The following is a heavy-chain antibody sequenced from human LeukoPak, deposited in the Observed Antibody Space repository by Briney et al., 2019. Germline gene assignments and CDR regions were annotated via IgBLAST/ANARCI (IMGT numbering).Heavy chain of an antibody. CDR1: GFTFSNAW. Sequence: PGGSLRLSCAASGFTFSNAWMSWVRQAPGKGLEWIGRIKRKTDSGTTDFAAPVKGRFTIPRDDSENKVFLQMNSLKTEDTAVYYCATDLLDYWGQGTLVIVSS. V-gene: IGHV3-15*01. J-gene: IGHJ4*02. CDR2: IKRKTDSGTT. CDR3: ATDLLDY.